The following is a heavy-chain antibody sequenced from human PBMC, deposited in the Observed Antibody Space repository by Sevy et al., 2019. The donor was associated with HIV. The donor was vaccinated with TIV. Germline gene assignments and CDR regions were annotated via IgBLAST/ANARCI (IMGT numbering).Heavy chain of an antibody. V-gene: IGHV4-59*01. CDR2: IFYSGSA. J-gene: IGHJ4*02. CDR1: GGSISNYY. CDR3: ARDAKRSGYHNYSDY. D-gene: IGHD3-3*01. Sequence: SETLSLTCAVSGGSISNYYWSWIRQPPGKGLEWIGNIFYSGSANYKSSLESRVTISVDTSKNQFSLELTSVTAADTAIYYCARDAKRSGYHNYSDYWGQGTLVTVSS.